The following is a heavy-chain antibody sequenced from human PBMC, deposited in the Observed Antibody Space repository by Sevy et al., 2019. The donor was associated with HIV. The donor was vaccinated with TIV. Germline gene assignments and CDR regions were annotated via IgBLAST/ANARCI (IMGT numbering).Heavy chain of an antibody. CDR1: GFTFSDYY. Sequence: GGSVRLSCAASGFTFSDYYMSWIRQAPGKGLEWVSYISSSGSTIYYADSVKGRFTISRDNAKNSLYLQMNSLRAEDTAVYYCASPPPNYRNAFDIWGQGTMVTVSS. CDR3: ASPPPNYRNAFDI. V-gene: IGHV3-11*01. CDR2: ISSSGSTI. J-gene: IGHJ3*02. D-gene: IGHD1-7*01.